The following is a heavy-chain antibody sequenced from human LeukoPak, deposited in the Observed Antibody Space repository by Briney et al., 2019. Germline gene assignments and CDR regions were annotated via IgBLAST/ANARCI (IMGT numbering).Heavy chain of an antibody. Sequence: SETLSLTCTVSGGSISSYYWSWIRQPPGKGLEWIGYIYYSGSTNYNPSLKSRVTISVDTSKNQFSLKLSSVTAADTAVYYCASSVRRWFGELSPPGYWGQGTLVTVSS. CDR2: IYYSGST. CDR1: GGSISSYY. D-gene: IGHD3-10*01. J-gene: IGHJ4*02. V-gene: IGHV4-59*08. CDR3: ASSVRRWFGELSPPGY.